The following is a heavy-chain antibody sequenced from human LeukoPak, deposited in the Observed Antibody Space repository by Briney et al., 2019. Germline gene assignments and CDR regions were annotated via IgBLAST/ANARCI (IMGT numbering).Heavy chain of an antibody. J-gene: IGHJ5*02. CDR3: ARDLDYCSSTSCYTWFDP. V-gene: IGHV1-69*04. CDR2: IIPSLDVA. CDR1: GDTIIPYT. D-gene: IGHD2-2*02. Sequence: SVKVSCKASGDTIIPYTFSWVRQAPGQGLEWIGRIIPSLDVANYAQKFQGRVTLSVDRDTATTYMEVTSLRSEDTAIYYCARDLDYCSSTSCYTWFDPWGQGTLVTVSS.